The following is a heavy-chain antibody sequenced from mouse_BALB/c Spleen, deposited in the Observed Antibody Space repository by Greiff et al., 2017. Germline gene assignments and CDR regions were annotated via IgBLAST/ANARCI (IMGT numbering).Heavy chain of an antibody. CDR2: IWAGGST. CDR1: GFSLTSYG. CDR3: ARDHLGWLLFAY. Sequence: VKLMESGPGLVAPSQSLSITCTVSGFSLTSYGVHWVRQPPGKGLEWLGVIWAGGSTNYNSALMSRLSISKDNSKSQVFLKMNSLQTDDTAMYYCARDHLGWLLFAYWGQGTLVTVSA. J-gene: IGHJ3*01. V-gene: IGHV2-9*02. D-gene: IGHD2-3*01.